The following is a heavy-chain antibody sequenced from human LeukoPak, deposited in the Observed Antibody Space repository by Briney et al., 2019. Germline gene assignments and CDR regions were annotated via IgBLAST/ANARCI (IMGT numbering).Heavy chain of an antibody. V-gene: IGHV3-23*01. CDR3: AKGGWYSGSYYFDY. CDR1: GFTFSSYA. D-gene: IGHD1-26*01. CDR2: ISGSGGST. Sequence: GGSLRLSCAASGFTFSSYAVSWVRQAPGKGLEWVSAISGSGGSTYYADSVKGRFTISRDNSKNTLYLQMNSLRAEDTAVYYCAKGGWYSGSYYFDYWGQGTLVTVSS. J-gene: IGHJ4*02.